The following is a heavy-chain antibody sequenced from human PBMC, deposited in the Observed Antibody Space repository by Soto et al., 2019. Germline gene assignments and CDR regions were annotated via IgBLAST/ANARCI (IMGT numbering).Heavy chain of an antibody. D-gene: IGHD2-15*01. CDR3: ARLVVAANLCWFDP. J-gene: IGHJ5*02. CDR1: GGSIISGGYY. Sequence: TSETLSLTCTVSGGSIISGGYYWSWIRQHPGKGLEWIGYIYYSGSTYYNPSLKSRLIISVDTSKNQFSLRLSSVTAADTAVYYCARLVVAANLCWFDPWGQGTLVTVSS. CDR2: IYYSGST. V-gene: IGHV4-31*03.